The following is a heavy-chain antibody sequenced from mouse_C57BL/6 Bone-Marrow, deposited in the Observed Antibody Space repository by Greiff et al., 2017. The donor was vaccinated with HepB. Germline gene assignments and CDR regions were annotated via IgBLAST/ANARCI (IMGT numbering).Heavy chain of an antibody. CDR3: ALNWEPFAY. Sequence: VQLQQSGAELVKPGASVKLSCTASGFNIKDYYMHWVKQRTEQGLEWIGRIDPEDGETKYAPKFPGKATITADTSSNTAYLQLSSLTSEDTAVYYCALNWEPFAYWGQGTLVTVSA. CDR1: GFNIKDYY. CDR2: IDPEDGET. D-gene: IGHD4-1*02. J-gene: IGHJ3*01. V-gene: IGHV14-2*01.